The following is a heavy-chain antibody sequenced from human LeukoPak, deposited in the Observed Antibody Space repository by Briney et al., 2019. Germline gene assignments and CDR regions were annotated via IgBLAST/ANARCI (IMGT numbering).Heavy chain of an antibody. D-gene: IGHD6-19*01. V-gene: IGHV3-30-3*01. CDR1: GFTFSSYA. CDR3: ARDDPLEGVWLVKDYYYGMDV. J-gene: IGHJ6*02. Sequence: GGSLRLSCAASGFTFSSYAMHWVRQAPGKGLEWVAVISYDGSNKYYADSVKGRFTISRDNSKNTLYLQMNSLRAEDTAVYYCARDDPLEGVWLVKDYYYGMDVWGQGTTVTVSS. CDR2: ISYDGSNK.